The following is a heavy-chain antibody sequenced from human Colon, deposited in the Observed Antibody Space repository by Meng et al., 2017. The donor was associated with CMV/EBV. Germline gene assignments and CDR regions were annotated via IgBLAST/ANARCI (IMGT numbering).Heavy chain of an antibody. J-gene: IGHJ5*02. CDR3: ARGRGQQLVRRFDP. CDR1: GYTFTSYD. Sequence: ASVKVSCKASGYTFTSYDINWVRQATGQGLEWMGWMNPNSGNTGYAQKFQGRVTITRNTSISTAYMELSSLRSEDTAVYYCARGRGQQLVRRFDPWGQGTLVTVSS. V-gene: IGHV1-8*03. D-gene: IGHD6-6*01. CDR2: MNPNSGNT.